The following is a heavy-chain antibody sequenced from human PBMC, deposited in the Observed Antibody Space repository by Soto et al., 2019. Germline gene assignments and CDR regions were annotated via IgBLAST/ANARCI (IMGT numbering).Heavy chain of an antibody. CDR1: GFTFSTYA. D-gene: IGHD2-15*01. V-gene: IGHV3-23*01. J-gene: IGHJ4*02. CDR3: AKGGGSCCFDN. CDR2: ISGSGGNST. Sequence: GSLRLSCAASGFTFSTYAMSWVRQAPGKGLEWVSAISGSGGNSTFYGDSVKGRFTISRDNSKNTLYLQMNSLGAEDTAVYYCAKGGGSCCFDNWGQGPLVTVSS.